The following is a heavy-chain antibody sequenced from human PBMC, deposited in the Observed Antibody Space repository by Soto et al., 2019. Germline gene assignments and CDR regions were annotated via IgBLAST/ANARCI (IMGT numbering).Heavy chain of an antibody. Sequence: QVQLVQSGAEVKKPWASVKVSCKASGYTFTSYGISWVRQDPGQGLEWMGWIRAYNGNTNYAQKLQGRVTMTADTATSTDYKQLRSRRSDNTAVYYFSKDALPADYWGQGTLVTVSS. CDR1: GYTFTSYG. V-gene: IGHV1-18*01. CDR3: SKDALPADY. J-gene: IGHJ4*02. CDR2: IRAYNGNT.